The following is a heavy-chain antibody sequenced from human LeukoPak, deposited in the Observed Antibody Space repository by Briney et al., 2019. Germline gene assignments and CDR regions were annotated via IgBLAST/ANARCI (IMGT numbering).Heavy chain of an antibody. V-gene: IGHV3-30*02. CDR1: GFTFNNYG. Sequence: GGSLRLSCAASGFTFNNYGVHWVRQAPGKGLEWVALIQYDGSNKYYADSVKGRFTISRDNSKNTLYLQMNSLRAEDTAVYYCARPAVAGAYWYFDLWGRGTLVTVSS. D-gene: IGHD6-19*01. CDR3: ARPAVAGAYWYFDL. J-gene: IGHJ2*01. CDR2: IQYDGSNK.